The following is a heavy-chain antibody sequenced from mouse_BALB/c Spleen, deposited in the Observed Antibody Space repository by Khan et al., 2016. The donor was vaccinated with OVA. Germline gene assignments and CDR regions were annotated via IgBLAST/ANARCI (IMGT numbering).Heavy chain of an antibody. D-gene: IGHD4-1*01. CDR3: ARCWDWYFDV. J-gene: IGHJ1*01. CDR2: IRLKSNIYAT. CDR1: GFTFSNYW. V-gene: IGHV6-6*02. Sequence: EVKLEVSGGGLVQPGGSMKLSCVASGFTFSNYWMNWVRQSPEKGFEWVAEIRLKSNIYATHYAESVRGRFTISRDDSSSSVYLQMNNLGAEDTGIDYCARCWDWYFDVWGAGTTVTVSS.